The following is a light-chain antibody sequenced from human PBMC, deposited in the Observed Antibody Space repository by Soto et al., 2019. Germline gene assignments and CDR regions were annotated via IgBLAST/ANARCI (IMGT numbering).Light chain of an antibody. CDR2: DAS. Sequence: EIVLTQSPATLSLSPGERATLSCRASQSVSSYLAWYQQKPGQAPRLLIYDASNRATGIPARFSGSGYGTDFPLTISSLEPEDFAVYYCQQRSNWPYTFGQGTKLEIK. CDR3: QQRSNWPYT. V-gene: IGKV3-11*01. J-gene: IGKJ2*01. CDR1: QSVSSY.